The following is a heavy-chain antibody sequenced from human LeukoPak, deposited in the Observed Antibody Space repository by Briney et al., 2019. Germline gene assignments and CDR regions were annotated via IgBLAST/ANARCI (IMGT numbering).Heavy chain of an antibody. Sequence: PGGSLRLSCAASGFTVSSNYMSWVRQAPGKGLEWVSVIYSGGSTYYADSVKGRFTISRDNSKNTLYLQMNSLRAEDTAVYYCARVGETYYYGSGGPFDYWGQGTLVTVSS. CDR2: IYSGGST. CDR3: ARVGETYYYGSGGPFDY. J-gene: IGHJ4*02. CDR1: GFTVSSNY. V-gene: IGHV3-53*01. D-gene: IGHD3-10*01.